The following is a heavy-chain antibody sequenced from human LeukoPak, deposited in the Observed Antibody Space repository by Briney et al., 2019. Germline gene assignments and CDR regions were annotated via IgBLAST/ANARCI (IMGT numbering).Heavy chain of an antibody. J-gene: IGHJ5*02. CDR1: GYTFTGYY. CDR3: ASEYSSGWYNRWFDP. Sequence: ASVKVSCKASGYTFTGYYMHWVQQAPGQGLVWMGWINPNSGGTNYAQKFQGRVTMTRDTSISTAYMELSRLRSDDTAVYYCASEYSSGWYNRWFDPWGQGTLVTVSS. V-gene: IGHV1-2*02. CDR2: INPNSGGT. D-gene: IGHD6-19*01.